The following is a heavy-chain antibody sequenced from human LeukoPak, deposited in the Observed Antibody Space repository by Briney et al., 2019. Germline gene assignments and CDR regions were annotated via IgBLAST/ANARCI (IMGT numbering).Heavy chain of an antibody. V-gene: IGHV4-4*07. J-gene: IGHJ4*02. CDR3: ARGEWELYYFDY. CDR2: IYISGSGST. CDR1: GGSISSYY. Sequence: PSETLSLTCTVSGGSISSYYWSWIRQPAGKGLEWIGRIYISGSGSTNYNPSLKSRVTMSVDTSKNQFSLKLSSVTAADTAVYYCARGEWELYYFDYWGQGTLVTVSS. D-gene: IGHD1-26*01.